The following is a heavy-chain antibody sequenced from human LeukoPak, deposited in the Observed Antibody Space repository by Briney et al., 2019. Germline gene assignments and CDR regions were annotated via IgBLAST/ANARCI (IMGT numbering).Heavy chain of an antibody. V-gene: IGHV3-30*04. CDR1: GFTFSSYA. CDR2: ISYDGSNK. CDR3: ARDFMVRGVTLGYCSGGSCYLYYYYGMDV. Sequence: PGRSLRLSCAASGFTFSSYAMPWVRQAPGKGLEWVAVISYDGSNKYYADSVKGRFTISRDNSKNTLYLQMNSLRAEDTAVYYCARDFMVRGVTLGYCSGGSCYLYYYYGMDVWGQGTTVTVSS. J-gene: IGHJ6*02. D-gene: IGHD2-15*01.